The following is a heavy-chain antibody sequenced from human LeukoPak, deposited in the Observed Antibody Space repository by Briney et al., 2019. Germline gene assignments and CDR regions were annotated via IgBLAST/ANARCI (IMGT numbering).Heavy chain of an antibody. J-gene: IGHJ4*02. CDR1: GFTFSNYA. V-gene: IGHV3-23*01. CDR3: AKGIVRFLEWSQRGYFDY. CDR2: ISSTVINT. D-gene: IGHD3-3*01. Sequence: PGGSLRLSCAASGFTFSNYAMTWVRQAPGKGLEWVSSISSTVINTYNADSVKGRFTISRDNSKNTLYLQMNSLRADDTAVYYCAKGIVRFLEWSQRGYFDYWGQGILVTVSS.